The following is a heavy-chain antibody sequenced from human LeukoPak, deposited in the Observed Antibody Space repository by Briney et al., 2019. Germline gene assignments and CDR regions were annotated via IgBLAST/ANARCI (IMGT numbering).Heavy chain of an antibody. J-gene: IGHJ4*02. V-gene: IGHV3-9*01. D-gene: IGHD3-22*01. CDR2: ISWNSGSI. CDR1: GFTFDDYA. Sequence: GGSLRLSCAASGFTFDDYAMHWVRQAPGKGLEWVSGISWNSGSIGYADSVKGRFTISRDNAKNSLYLQMNSLRAEDTAVYYCARVLGGAMIVVYYWGQGTLVTVSS. CDR3: ARVLGGAMIVVYY.